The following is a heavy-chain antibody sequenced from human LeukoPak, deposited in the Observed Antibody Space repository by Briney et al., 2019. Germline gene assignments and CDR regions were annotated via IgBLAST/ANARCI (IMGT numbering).Heavy chain of an antibody. CDR2: IYPGDSDT. CDR3: ARHVSRIFGAFDI. V-gene: IGHV5-51*01. J-gene: IGHJ3*02. D-gene: IGHD2-15*01. CDR1: GYSFTSYW. Sequence: RRESLKISCKGSGYSFTSYWIGWVRQMPGKGLEWMGIIYPGDSDTRYSPSFQGQVTISADKSISTAYLQWSSLKASDTAMYYCARHVSRIFGAFDIWGQGTMVTVSS.